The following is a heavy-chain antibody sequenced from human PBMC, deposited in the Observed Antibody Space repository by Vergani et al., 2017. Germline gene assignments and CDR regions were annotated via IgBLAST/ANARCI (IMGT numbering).Heavy chain of an antibody. Sequence: EVKLVESGGGLVQPGGSLRLSCEASGFTFSSFWMTWVRQAPGKGLEWVANINEPGNADYYLDSVKGRFTISRDNAQNTLYLQMNSLRVEDTGVYYCARARCIEACYMSNWLDSWGQGTLVTVSS. V-gene: IGHV3-7*01. D-gene: IGHD3-16*02. CDR3: ARARCIEACYMSNWLDS. CDR1: GFTFSSFW. CDR2: INEPGNAD. J-gene: IGHJ5*01.